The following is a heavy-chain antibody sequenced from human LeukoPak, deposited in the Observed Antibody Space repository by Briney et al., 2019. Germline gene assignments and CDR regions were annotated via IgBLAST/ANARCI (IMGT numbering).Heavy chain of an antibody. D-gene: IGHD6-13*01. CDR1: GGTFSSYA. V-gene: IGHV1-69*06. CDR3: ARVVGLTGYSSSWYSGYYYYMDV. Sequence: SVKVSCKASGGTFSSYAISWVRQAPGQGLEWMGGIIPIFGTANYAQKFQGRVTITADKSTSTAYMEISSLRSEDTAVYYCARVVGLTGYSSSWYSGYYYYMDVWGKGTTVTVSS. J-gene: IGHJ6*03. CDR2: IIPIFGTA.